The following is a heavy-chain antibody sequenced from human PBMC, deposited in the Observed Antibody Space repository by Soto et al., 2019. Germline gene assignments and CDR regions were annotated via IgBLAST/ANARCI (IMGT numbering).Heavy chain of an antibody. J-gene: IGHJ5*02. D-gene: IGHD3-3*02. CDR2: IYYSGST. CDR3: ARGISRSPRGVRFDP. CDR1: GGSISSYY. Sequence: SETLSLTCTVSGGSISSYYWSWIRQPPGKGLEWIGYIYYSGSTNYNPSRKSRVTITVDTSNDQFSLKLSSVTAADTAVYYYARGISRSPRGVRFDPWGQGTLVTVSS. V-gene: IGHV4-59*01.